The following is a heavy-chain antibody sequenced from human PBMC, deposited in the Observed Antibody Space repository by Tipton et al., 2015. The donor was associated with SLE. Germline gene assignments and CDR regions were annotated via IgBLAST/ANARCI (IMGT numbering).Heavy chain of an antibody. D-gene: IGHD6-13*01. Sequence: TLSLTCTVSGGSISSGSYYWSWIRQPAGKGLEWIGRIYTSGSTNYNPSLKSRVTISVDTSKNQFSLKLSSVTAADTAVYYCARHGLVEQQPVELDPWGQGTLVTVSS. CDR1: GGSISSGSYY. V-gene: IGHV4-61*02. CDR2: IYTSGST. J-gene: IGHJ5*02. CDR3: ARHGLVEQQPVELDP.